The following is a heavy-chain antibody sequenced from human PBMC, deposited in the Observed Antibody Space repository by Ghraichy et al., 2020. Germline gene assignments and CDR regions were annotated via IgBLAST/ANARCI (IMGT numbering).Heavy chain of an antibody. V-gene: IGHV4-39*01. CDR1: GGSISSSSYY. D-gene: IGHD3-10*01. CDR2: IYYSGST. CDR3: ARLARGLWFGELKSQDYYYYGMDV. Sequence: SQTLSLTCTVSGGSISSSSYYWGWIRQPPGKGLEWIGSIYYSGSTYYNTSLKSRVTISVDTSKNQFSLKLSSVTAADTAVYYCARLARGLWFGELKSQDYYYYGMDVWGQGTTVTVSS. J-gene: IGHJ6*02.